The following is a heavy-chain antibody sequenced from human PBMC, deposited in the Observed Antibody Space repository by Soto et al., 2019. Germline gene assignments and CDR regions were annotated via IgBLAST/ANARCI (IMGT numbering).Heavy chain of an antibody. CDR3: ARGPVVQN. CDR1: GGSFSGYY. V-gene: IGHV4-34*01. Sequence: QVQLQQWGAGLLKPSETLSLTCAVYGGSFSGYYWSWIRQPPGKGLEWIGEINHSGSTNYNPSLTSRVPISVDTSKNQLSLKLSSVTAADTAVYYCARGPVVQNWGQGTLVTVSS. D-gene: IGHD2-2*01. CDR2: INHSGST. J-gene: IGHJ4*02.